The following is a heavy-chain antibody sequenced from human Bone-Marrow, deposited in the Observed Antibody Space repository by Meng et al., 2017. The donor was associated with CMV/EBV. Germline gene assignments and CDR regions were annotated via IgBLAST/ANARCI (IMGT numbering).Heavy chain of an antibody. CDR3: VHDYGDSQPGY. Sequence: GSLRLSCAVSGGSISSSNWWSWVRQPPGKGLEWIGEIYHSGSTNYNPSLKSRVTISVDTSKNQFSLKLSSVTAADTAVYYCVHDYGDSQPGYWGQGTLVTVSS. V-gene: IGHV4-4*02. CDR2: IYHSGST. J-gene: IGHJ4*02. D-gene: IGHD4-17*01. CDR1: GGSISSSNW.